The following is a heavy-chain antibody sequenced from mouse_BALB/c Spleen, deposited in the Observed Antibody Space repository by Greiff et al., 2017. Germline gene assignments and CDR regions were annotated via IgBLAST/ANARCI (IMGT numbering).Heavy chain of an antibody. CDR2: IWAGGST. CDR3: ARDVYYDYEAWFAY. D-gene: IGHD2-4*01. CDR1: GFSLTSYG. Sequence: VQLVESGPGLVAPSQSLSITCTVSGFSLTSYGVHWVRQPPGKGLEWLGVIWAGGSTNYNSALMSRLSISKDNSKSQVFLKMNSLQTDDTAMYYCARDVYYDYEAWFAYWGQGTLVTVSA. J-gene: IGHJ3*01. V-gene: IGHV2-9*02.